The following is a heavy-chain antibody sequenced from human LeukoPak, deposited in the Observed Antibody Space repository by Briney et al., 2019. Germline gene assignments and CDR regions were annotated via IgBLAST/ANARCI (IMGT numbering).Heavy chain of an antibody. J-gene: IGHJ4*02. CDR2: IYPGDSGT. D-gene: IGHD1-26*01. CDR3: ARSGGATIDLDC. CDR1: GYSFTSYW. Sequence: GESLKISCKGSGYSFTSYWIGWARQMPGKGLEWMGIIYPGDSGTRYGPSFQGQVTISAVKSISTAYLQWSSLKASHTAMYYCARSGGATIDLDCWGQGTLVTVSS. V-gene: IGHV5-51*01.